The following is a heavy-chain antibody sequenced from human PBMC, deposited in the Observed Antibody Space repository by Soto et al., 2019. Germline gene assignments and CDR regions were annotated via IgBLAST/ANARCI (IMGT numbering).Heavy chain of an antibody. Sequence: QVQLVQSGAEVKKPGASVKLSCRTSGYTFTHYYINWVRQAPGQGLEWLAIINPASGSTNYAQDFQGRVTLTMDTSTTTDYIELSGLRAEDTAIFYCARDLAAGDHWGQGTLVTVSS. CDR3: ARDLAAGDH. V-gene: IGHV1-46*01. CDR1: GYTFTHYY. J-gene: IGHJ4*02. D-gene: IGHD6-13*01. CDR2: INPASGST.